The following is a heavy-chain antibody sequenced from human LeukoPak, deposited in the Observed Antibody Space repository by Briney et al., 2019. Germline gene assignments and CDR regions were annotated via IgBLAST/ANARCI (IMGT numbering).Heavy chain of an antibody. D-gene: IGHD1-1*01. CDR2: INHSGST. Sequence: SETLSLTCAVYGGSFSGYYWSWIRQPPGKGLEWIGEINHSGSTNYNPSLKSRVTISVDTSKNQFSLKLSSVTAADTAVYYCAKAPYDRNYYYYMDVWGKGTTVTVSS. J-gene: IGHJ6*03. CDR1: GGSFSGYY. V-gene: IGHV4-34*01. CDR3: AKAPYDRNYYYYMDV.